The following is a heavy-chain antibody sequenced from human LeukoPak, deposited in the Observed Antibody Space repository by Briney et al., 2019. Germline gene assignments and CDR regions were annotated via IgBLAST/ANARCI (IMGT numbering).Heavy chain of an antibody. Sequence: SETLSLTCTVSGGSISSSTYYWGWIRRPPGKGLEWIGSIYYSGSTYYNPSLKSRVTLSVDTSKNQFSLKLSSVTAADTAVYYCVRGSTLRHYQYWGQGTLVTFSS. CDR1: GGSISSSTYY. CDR3: VRGSTLRHYQY. D-gene: IGHD2-21*01. V-gene: IGHV4-39*01. CDR2: IYYSGST. J-gene: IGHJ4*02.